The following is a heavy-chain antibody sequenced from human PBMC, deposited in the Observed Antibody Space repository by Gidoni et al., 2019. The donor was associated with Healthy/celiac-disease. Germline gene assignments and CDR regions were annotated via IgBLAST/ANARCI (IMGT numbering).Heavy chain of an antibody. Sequence: QVQLQESGPGLVKPAETLSLTCTGSGGSSSRYYWRWIRQPPGKGLEWIGYISYSGSTNYNPSLKSRVTISVDTSKNQFSLKLSSVTAADTAVYYCARGIGYSSGWYGGYYFDYWGQGTLVTVSS. V-gene: IGHV4-59*01. J-gene: IGHJ4*02. CDR2: ISYSGST. CDR1: GGSSSRYY. CDR3: ARGIGYSSGWYGGYYFDY. D-gene: IGHD6-19*01.